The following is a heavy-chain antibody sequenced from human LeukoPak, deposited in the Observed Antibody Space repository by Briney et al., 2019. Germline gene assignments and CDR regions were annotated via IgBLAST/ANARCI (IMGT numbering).Heavy chain of an antibody. CDR3: AREVPLGYDFWSGYQQYYFDY. J-gene: IGHJ4*02. V-gene: IGHV4-61*02. Sequence: PSQTLSLTCTVSGGSISSGSYYWSWIRQPAGKGLEWIGRIYTSGSTNYNPSLKSRVTISVDTSKNQFSLKLSSVTAADTAMYYCAREVPLGYDFWSGYQQYYFDYWGQGTLVTVSS. CDR2: IYTSGST. D-gene: IGHD3-3*01. CDR1: GGSISSGSYY.